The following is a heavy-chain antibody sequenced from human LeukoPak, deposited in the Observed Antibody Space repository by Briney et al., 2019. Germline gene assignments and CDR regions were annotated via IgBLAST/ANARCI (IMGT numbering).Heavy chain of an antibody. J-gene: IGHJ3*02. CDR3: ARPGGYYDSSGGTDAFDI. V-gene: IGHV4-59*08. CDR1: GGSISGYY. CDR2: IYYSGST. Sequence: SETLSLTCNVSGGSISGYYWSWIRQPPGKGLEWIGYIYYSGSTNYNPSLKSRVTISVDTSKNQFSLKLSSVTAADTAVYYCARPGGYYDSSGGTDAFDIWGQGTMVTVSS. D-gene: IGHD3-22*01.